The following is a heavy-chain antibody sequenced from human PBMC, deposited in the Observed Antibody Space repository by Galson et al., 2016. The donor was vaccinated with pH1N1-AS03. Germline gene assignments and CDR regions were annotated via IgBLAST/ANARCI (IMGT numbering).Heavy chain of an antibody. J-gene: IGHJ5*02. D-gene: IGHD2-8*02. CDR3: SHCLSQVEGTVRFDP. Sequence: PALVTPTQTLTLTCTFSEFSLTTSGVGVAWIRQPPGKALEWLALICWDDDKRYSPSLKNRLTITKDSFRNKVVLSMTNMGPVDTALYYCSHCLSQVEGTVRFDPWGQGNLVTVSS. V-gene: IGHV2-5*02. CDR2: ICWDDDK. CDR1: EFSLTTSGVG.